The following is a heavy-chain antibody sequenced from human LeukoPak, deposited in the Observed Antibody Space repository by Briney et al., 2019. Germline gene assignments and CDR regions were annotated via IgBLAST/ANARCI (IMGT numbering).Heavy chain of an antibody. CDR2: INHSGST. J-gene: IGHJ5*02. Sequence: SETLSLTCSVSGDSISMHYWSWIRQPPGKGLEWIGEINHSGSTNYNPSLKSRVTISVDTSKNQFSLKLSSVTAADTAVYYCARHEGWFDPWGQGTLVTVSS. CDR1: GDSISMHY. V-gene: IGHV4-34*01. CDR3: ARHEGWFDP.